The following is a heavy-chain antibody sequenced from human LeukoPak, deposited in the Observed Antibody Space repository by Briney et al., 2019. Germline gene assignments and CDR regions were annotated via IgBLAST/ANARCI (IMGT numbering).Heavy chain of an antibody. CDR2: IYTSGST. Sequence: PSETLSLTCSVSGGAIISSNYYWSWIRQPAGKGLEWIGRIYTSGSTNYNPSLKSRVNISVDKSKPQSCLTLSSVTAAATAVSYCAREHGWQRVVPAASNAFDIWGQGTMVTVSS. CDR1: GGAIISSNYY. D-gene: IGHD2-2*01. V-gene: IGHV4-61*02. CDR3: AREHGWQRVVPAASNAFDI. J-gene: IGHJ3*02.